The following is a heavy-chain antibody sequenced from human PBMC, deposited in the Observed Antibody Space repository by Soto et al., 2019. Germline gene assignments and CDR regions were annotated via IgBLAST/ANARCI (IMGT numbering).Heavy chain of an antibody. CDR3: AHRRGGQQLLKVGSAFEN. Sequence: QITLKESGPTLVKPTQTLTLTCTFSGFSFSTSGMGVGWIRQPPGKALEWLELIYWDDDKRYSPSLKSRLTITKDTPKNQVVLTMTNMDPVDTATYYCAHRRGGQQLLKVGSAFENWGQGLLVTVSS. CDR1: GFSFSTSGMG. D-gene: IGHD6-13*01. J-gene: IGHJ4*02. CDR2: IYWDDDK. V-gene: IGHV2-5*02.